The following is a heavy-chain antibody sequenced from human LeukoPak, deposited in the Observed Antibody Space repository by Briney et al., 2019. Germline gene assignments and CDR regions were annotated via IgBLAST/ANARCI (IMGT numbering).Heavy chain of an antibody. CDR1: GFTVSSNY. CDR3: ASISDLLYYFDS. CDR2: SYTGGNT. J-gene: IGHJ4*02. Sequence: GRSLRLSCAPSGFTVSSNYMSWVRQAPGEWLEWVSVSYTGGNTHYADSVKGRFTLSRDNSKNTVYLQMNSLRVEDTAMYYCASISDLLYYFDSWGQGTLVTVSS. V-gene: IGHV3-66*01.